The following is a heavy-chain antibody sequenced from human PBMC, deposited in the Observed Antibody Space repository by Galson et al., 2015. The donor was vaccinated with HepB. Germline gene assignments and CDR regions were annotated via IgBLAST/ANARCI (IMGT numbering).Heavy chain of an antibody. Sequence: ETLSLTCAVSGGSISSSNWWSWVRQPPGKGLEWIGEIYHSGSTNYNPSLKSRVTISVDKSKNQFSLKLSSVTAADTAVYYCARGAYYYDSSGYYWGGYYFDYWGQGTLVTVSS. V-gene: IGHV4-4*02. J-gene: IGHJ4*02. D-gene: IGHD3-22*01. CDR3: ARGAYYYDSSGYYWGGYYFDY. CDR1: GGSISSSNW. CDR2: IYHSGST.